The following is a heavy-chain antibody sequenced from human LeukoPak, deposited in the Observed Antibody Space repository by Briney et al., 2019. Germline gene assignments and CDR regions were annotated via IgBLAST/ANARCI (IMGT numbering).Heavy chain of an antibody. D-gene: IGHD3-10*01. CDR2: IYYSGST. CDR1: GGSISSSSYY. V-gene: IGHV4-39*01. J-gene: IGHJ5*02. Sequence: SETLSLTCTVSGGSISSSSYYWGWIRQPPGKGLEWIGSIYYSGSTYYNPSLKSRVTISVAASKNQSSLKLSSVTAADTAVYYCARRGYGSGSYYQGAWGEGTLVTVSS. CDR3: ARRGYGSGSYYQGA.